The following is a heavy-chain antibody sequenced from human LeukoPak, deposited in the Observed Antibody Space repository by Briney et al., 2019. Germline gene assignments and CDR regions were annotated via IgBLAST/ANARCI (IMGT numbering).Heavy chain of an antibody. CDR1: GYTFTGYY. V-gene: IGHV1-2*02. CDR2: INPNSGGT. Sequence: GASVKVSCKSSGYTFTGYYMHWVRQAPGQGLEWMGWINPNSGGTNYAQKFQGRVTMTRDTSISTAYMELSRLRSDDTAVYYCAREVLVKNYGMDVWGQGTTVTVSS. J-gene: IGHJ6*02. CDR3: AREVLVKNYGMDV. D-gene: IGHD3-22*01.